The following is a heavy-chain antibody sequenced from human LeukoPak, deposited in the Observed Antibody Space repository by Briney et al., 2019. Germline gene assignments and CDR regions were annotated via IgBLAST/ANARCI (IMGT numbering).Heavy chain of an antibody. J-gene: IGHJ4*02. CDR1: RFTFSSYS. CDR2: ISGSGNGT. D-gene: IGHD5-12*01. CDR3: AKGRVGYRKPLDY. V-gene: IGHV3-23*01. Sequence: GGSLRLSCAASRFTFSSYSMNWVRQAPGKGLEWLSGISGSGNGTYYADSVKGRFIISRDNSKNMVYLQMNSLTVEDTATYYCAKGRVGYRKPLDYWGQGTLVTVSS.